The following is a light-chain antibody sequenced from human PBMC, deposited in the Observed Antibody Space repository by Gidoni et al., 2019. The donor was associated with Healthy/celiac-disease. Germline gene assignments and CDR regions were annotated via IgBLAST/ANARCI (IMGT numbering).Light chain of an antibody. CDR1: QSVLYSSNNKNY. Sequence: DIVMTQSPDSLAVSLGERATINCKSSQSVLYSSNNKNYLTWHQQKPGQPPKLLIYWASTRESGVPDRFSGSGSGTDFTLTISSLQAEDVAVYYCQQYYSTPWTFAQGTKVEIK. V-gene: IGKV4-1*01. CDR2: WAS. CDR3: QQYYSTPWT. J-gene: IGKJ1*01.